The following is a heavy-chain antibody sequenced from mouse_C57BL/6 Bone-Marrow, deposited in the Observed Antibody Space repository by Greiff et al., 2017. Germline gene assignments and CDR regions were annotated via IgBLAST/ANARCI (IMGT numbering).Heavy chain of an antibody. CDR3: AILRRYYGPDWYFDV. CDR2: ISASSGYT. J-gene: IGHJ1*03. CDR1: GYTFTSYW. Sequence: VMLMESGAELAKPGASVKLSCKASGYTFTSYWMYWVQQRPGQGLEWIGYISASSGYTKYTQKFKDKVTLTADKSSSTAYMQLSSLTYEDSAVYYCAILRRYYGPDWYFDVWGTGTTVTVSS. V-gene: IGHV1-7*01. D-gene: IGHD1-2*01.